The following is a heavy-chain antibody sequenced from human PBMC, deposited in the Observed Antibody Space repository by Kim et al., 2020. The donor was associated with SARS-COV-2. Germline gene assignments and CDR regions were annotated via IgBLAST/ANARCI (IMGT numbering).Heavy chain of an antibody. CDR1: GGSFSGYY. CDR2: INHSGST. CDR3: ARVSSSWTKYFQH. Sequence: SETLSLTCAVYGGSFSGYYWSWIRQPPGKGLEWIGEINHSGSTNYNPSLKSRVTISVDTSKNQFSLKLSSVTAADTAVYYCARVSSSWTKYFQHWGQGTLVTVSS. J-gene: IGHJ1*01. V-gene: IGHV4-34*01. D-gene: IGHD6-13*01.